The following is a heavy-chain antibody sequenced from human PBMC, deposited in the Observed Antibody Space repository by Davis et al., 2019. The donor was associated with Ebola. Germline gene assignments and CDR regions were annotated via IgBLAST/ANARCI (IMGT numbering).Heavy chain of an antibody. CDR2: IDQDGSDK. CDR1: GLTFSRYW. Sequence: PGGSLRLSCAVSGLTFSRYWMHWVRQAPGQGLEWVANIDQDGSDKYYVDSVKGRFTISRDNTKNSLYLQMNSLRVEDTAVYYCARANWGSADYWGQGNQVTVSS. J-gene: IGHJ4*02. V-gene: IGHV3-7*01. CDR3: ARANWGSADY. D-gene: IGHD7-27*01.